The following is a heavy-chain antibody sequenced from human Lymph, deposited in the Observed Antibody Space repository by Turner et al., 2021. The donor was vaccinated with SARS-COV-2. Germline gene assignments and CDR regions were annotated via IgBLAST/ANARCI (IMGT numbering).Heavy chain of an antibody. Sequence: EVQLLESGGGLVQPGGSLRLSCAASGFIFSSYAMSWVRQAPGKRLEWVSSISGSGGSTYYADSVKGRFTISRDNSKNTLYLQMNSLRAEDTAVYYCAKNEMAMIVVVITLFDYWGQGTLVTVSS. V-gene: IGHV3-23*01. CDR1: GFIFSSYA. J-gene: IGHJ4*02. CDR3: AKNEMAMIVVVITLFDY. CDR2: ISGSGGST. D-gene: IGHD3-22*01.